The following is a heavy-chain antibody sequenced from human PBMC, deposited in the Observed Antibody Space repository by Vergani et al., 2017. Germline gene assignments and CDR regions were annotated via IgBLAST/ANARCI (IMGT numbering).Heavy chain of an antibody. Sequence: EVQLVESGGGLVQPGGSLRLSCAASGFTFSSYWMSWVRQAPGKGLEWVANIKQDGSEKYYVDSVKGRFTISRDNAKNSLYLQMNSLRAEDTAVYYCAKDRQEGIVVVVAAFPDYWGQGTLVTVSS. J-gene: IGHJ4*02. D-gene: IGHD2-15*01. CDR3: AKDRQEGIVVVVAAFPDY. CDR1: GFTFSSYW. V-gene: IGHV3-7*01. CDR2: IKQDGSEK.